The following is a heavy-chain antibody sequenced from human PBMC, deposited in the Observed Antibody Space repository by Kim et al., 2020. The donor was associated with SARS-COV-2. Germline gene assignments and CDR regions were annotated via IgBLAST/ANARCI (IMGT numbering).Heavy chain of an antibody. J-gene: IGHJ4*02. Sequence: RYSPSFQGQVTISADKSISTAYLQWSSLKASDTAMYYCARLSGYSHAIDYWGQGTLVTVSS. D-gene: IGHD3-3*01. CDR3: ARLSGYSHAIDY. V-gene: IGHV5-51*01.